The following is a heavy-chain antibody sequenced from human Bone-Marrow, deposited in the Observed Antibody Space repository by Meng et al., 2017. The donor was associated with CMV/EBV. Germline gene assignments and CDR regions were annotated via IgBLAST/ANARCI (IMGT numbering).Heavy chain of an antibody. CDR1: GFTFSSYS. CDR2: ISSSSSYI. D-gene: IGHD2-15*01. Sequence: GKSLKISCAASGFTFSSYSMNWVRQAQGKGLEWVSSISSSSSYIYYADSVKCRFTISRDNAKNSLYLQMNSLRAEDTAVYYCARVRIDYYYYGMDVWGQGTTVTVSS. J-gene: IGHJ6*02. CDR3: ARVRIDYYYYGMDV. V-gene: IGHV3-21*01.